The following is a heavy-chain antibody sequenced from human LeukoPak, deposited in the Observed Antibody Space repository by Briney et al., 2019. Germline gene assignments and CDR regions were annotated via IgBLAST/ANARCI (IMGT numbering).Heavy chain of an antibody. CDR3: ARKNIPKEWWFDP. CDR2: TSAYNGNT. V-gene: IGHV1-18*01. CDR1: GYTFTSYG. D-gene: IGHD3-3*01. Sequence: GASVKVSCKASGYTFTSYGISWVRQAPGQGLEWMGWTSAYNGNTNYAQKLQGRVTMTTDTSTSTAYMELRSLRADDTAVYYCARKNIPKEWWFDPWGQGTLVTVSS. J-gene: IGHJ5*02.